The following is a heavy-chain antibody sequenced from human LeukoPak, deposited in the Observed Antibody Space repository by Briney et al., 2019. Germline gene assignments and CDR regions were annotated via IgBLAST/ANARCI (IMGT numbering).Heavy chain of an antibody. CDR1: GYSISSGYY. V-gene: IGHV4-38-2*01. J-gene: IGHJ4*02. Sequence: PSETLSLTCAVAGYSISSGYYWGWIRQAPGKGREWIGTIYQIGSTYYNPSHKSLITISVDTPKNQFSQKLTSVTAADTTVYYCARVRGYCSSTICYKYYFDYWGQGTLVTVSS. D-gene: IGHD2-2*01. CDR2: IYQIGST. CDR3: ARVRGYCSSTICYKYYFDY.